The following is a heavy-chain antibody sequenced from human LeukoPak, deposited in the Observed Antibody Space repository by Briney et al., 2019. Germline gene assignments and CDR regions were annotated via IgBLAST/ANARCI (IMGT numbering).Heavy chain of an antibody. CDR1: GFTFSSYG. J-gene: IGHJ6*03. D-gene: IGHD3-22*01. V-gene: IGHV3-33*01. CDR2: IWYDGSSK. CDR3: ARKTYYYDSSGNYCYYYMDV. Sequence: GGSLRLSCAASGFTFSSYGMHWVRQAPGKGLEWVGVIWYDGSSKYYADSVKGRFTISRDNSKNTLYLQMNSLRAEDTAVYYCARKTYYYDSSGNYCYYYMDVWGKGTTVTVSS.